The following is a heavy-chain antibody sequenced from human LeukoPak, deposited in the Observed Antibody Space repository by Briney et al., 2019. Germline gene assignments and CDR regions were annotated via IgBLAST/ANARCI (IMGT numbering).Heavy chain of an antibody. J-gene: IGHJ3*02. CDR2: INTNTGNP. D-gene: IGHD3-10*01. V-gene: IGHV7-4-1*02. CDR1: GYTFTSYA. Sequence: ASVKVSCKASGYTFTSYAMNWVRQAPGQGLEWMGWINTNTGNPTYAQGFTGRFVFSLDTSVSTAYLQISSLKAEDTAVYYCASLRADYYGSGSSSGAFDIWGQGTMLTVSS. CDR3: ASLRADYYGSGSSSGAFDI.